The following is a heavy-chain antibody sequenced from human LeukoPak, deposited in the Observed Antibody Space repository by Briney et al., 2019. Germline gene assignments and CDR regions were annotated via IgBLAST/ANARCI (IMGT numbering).Heavy chain of an antibody. J-gene: IGHJ4*02. V-gene: IGHV3-23*01. Sequence: PGGSLRLSCAASGFSFSSHGMSWVRQAPWKGPEWVSSISSGSDYTYYADSVKGRFTISRDNSKNTLSLQMISLRADDTAVYYCAKLRAHGVAGTIDCWGQGTLVTVSS. CDR2: ISSGSDYT. CDR3: AKLRAHGVAGTIDC. D-gene: IGHD6-19*01. CDR1: GFSFSSHG.